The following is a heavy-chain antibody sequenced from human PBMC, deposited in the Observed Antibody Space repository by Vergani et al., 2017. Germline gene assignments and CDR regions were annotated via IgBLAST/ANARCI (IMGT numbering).Heavy chain of an antibody. V-gene: IGHV3-7*01. CDR3: ARDAYCSSTSCSGMFDY. CDR1: GFTFSSYW. J-gene: IGHJ4*02. Sequence: EVQLVESGGGLVQPGGSLRLSCSASGFTFSSYWMSWVRQAPGKGLEWVANITQDGSEKYYVDSVKGRFTISRDNAKNSLYLQMNSLRAEDTAVYYWARDAYCSSTSCSGMFDYWGQGTLVTVSS. D-gene: IGHD2-2*01. CDR2: ITQDGSEK.